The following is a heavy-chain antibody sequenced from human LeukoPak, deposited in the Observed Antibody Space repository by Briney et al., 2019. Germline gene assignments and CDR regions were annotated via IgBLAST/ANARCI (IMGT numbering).Heavy chain of an antibody. Sequence: GESLKISCKGSGYSFTSYRIGWVRQMPGKGLEWMGIIYPGDSDTRYSPSFQGQVTISADKSISTAYLQWSGLKASDTAMYYCARVGKGIAVAGTPFDYWGQGTLVTVSS. CDR1: GYSFTSYR. CDR2: IYPGDSDT. J-gene: IGHJ4*02. CDR3: ARVGKGIAVAGTPFDY. V-gene: IGHV5-51*03. D-gene: IGHD6-19*01.